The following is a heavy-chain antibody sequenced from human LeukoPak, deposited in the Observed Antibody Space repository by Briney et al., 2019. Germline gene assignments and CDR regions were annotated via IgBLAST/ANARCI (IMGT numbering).Heavy chain of an antibody. V-gene: IGHV3-30*02. CDR2: IRYDGSNK. CDR3: AKDSRDAPYYYYMDV. CDR1: GFTFSSYG. J-gene: IGHJ6*03. D-gene: IGHD2-8*01. Sequence: GGSLRLSCAASGFTFSSYGMHWVRQAPGKGLEWVAFIRYDGSNKYYADSVKGRFTISRDNSKNTLYLQMNSLRAEDTAVYYCAKDSRDAPYYYYMDVWGKGTTVTISS.